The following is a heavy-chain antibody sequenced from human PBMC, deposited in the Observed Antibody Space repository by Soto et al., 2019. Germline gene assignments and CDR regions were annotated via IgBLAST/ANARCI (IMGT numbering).Heavy chain of an antibody. Sequence: ASETLSLTCTVSGGSISSSSYYWGWIRQPPGKGLEWIGSIYYSGSTYYNPSLKSRVTISVDTSKNQFSLKLSSVTAADTAVYYCARTPPVLLWFGELLPPPFDYWGQGTLVTVSS. J-gene: IGHJ4*02. CDR2: IYYSGST. CDR1: GGSISSSSYY. CDR3: ARTPPVLLWFGELLPPPFDY. V-gene: IGHV4-39*01. D-gene: IGHD3-10*01.